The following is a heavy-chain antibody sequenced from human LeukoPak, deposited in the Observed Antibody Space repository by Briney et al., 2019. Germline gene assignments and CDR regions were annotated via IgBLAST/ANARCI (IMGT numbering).Heavy chain of an antibody. CDR1: GGSISSYY. J-gene: IGHJ1*01. CDR3: ARGLRYYDSSGYFQH. CDR2: IYYSEST. D-gene: IGHD3-22*01. Sequence: PSETLSLTCTVSGGSISSYYWSWIRQPPGKGLEWIGYIYYSESTNYNPSLESRVTISVDTSKNQFSLKLSSVTAADTAVYYCARGLRYYDSSGYFQHWGQGTLVTVSS. V-gene: IGHV4-59*01.